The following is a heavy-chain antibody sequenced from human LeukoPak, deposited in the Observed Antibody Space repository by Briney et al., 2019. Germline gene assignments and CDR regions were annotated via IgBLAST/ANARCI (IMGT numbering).Heavy chain of an antibody. Sequence: GGSLRLSCAASGFTLSNAWMNWVRQAPSKGLEWVGLIKSKANGETRDYAAPVKDRFTISRDDSRNTLYLQMNSLKTEDTAVYYCTTDLVVVTASPNWGQGTLVTVSS. D-gene: IGHD2-21*02. CDR3: TTDLVVVTASPN. CDR1: GFTLSNAW. J-gene: IGHJ4*02. V-gene: IGHV3-15*01. CDR2: IKSKANGETR.